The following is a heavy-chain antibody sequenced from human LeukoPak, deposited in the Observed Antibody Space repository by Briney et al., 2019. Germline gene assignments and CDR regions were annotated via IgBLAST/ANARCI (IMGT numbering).Heavy chain of an antibody. CDR2: ISGSGGST. CDR1: GFTFSSYA. Sequence: GGSLRLSCAASGFTFSSYAMNWVRQAPGKGLEWVSAISGSGGSTYYADSVKGRFTISRDNSKNTLYLQMNSLRAEDTAVYYCAKDRLRFLEWLSPKGFDYWGQGTLVTVSS. J-gene: IGHJ4*02. D-gene: IGHD3-3*01. V-gene: IGHV3-23*01. CDR3: AKDRLRFLEWLSPKGFDY.